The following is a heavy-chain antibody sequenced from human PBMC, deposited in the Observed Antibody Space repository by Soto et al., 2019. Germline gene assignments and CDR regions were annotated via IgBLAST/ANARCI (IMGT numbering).Heavy chain of an antibody. CDR1: GYTLTSYG. V-gene: IGHV1-18*01. CDR2: ISAYNGNT. D-gene: IGHD3-22*01. J-gene: IGHJ4*02. Sequence: SVKVFCKASGYTLTSYGISWVRQAPGQGLEWMGWISAYNGNTNYAQKLQGRVTMTTDTSTSTAYMELRSLRSDDTAVYYCARVDGYYYDSSTIDYWGQGTLVTVSS. CDR3: ARVDGYYYDSSTIDY.